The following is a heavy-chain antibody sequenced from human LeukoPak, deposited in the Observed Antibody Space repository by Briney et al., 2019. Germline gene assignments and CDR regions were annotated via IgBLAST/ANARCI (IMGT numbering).Heavy chain of an antibody. D-gene: IGHD3-3*01. V-gene: IGHV3-23*01. CDR1: GFTFSSYA. Sequence: GGSLRLSCAASGFTFSSYAMAWVRQPPGKGLQWISGTSASGGSTYYAESVRGRFTMSRDNSKNTLYLYMNSLRAEDTALYYCARGGQWSPIYYLAAWGEGTTVTVSS. CDR3: ARGGQWSPIYYLAA. J-gene: IGHJ6*03. CDR2: TSASGGST.